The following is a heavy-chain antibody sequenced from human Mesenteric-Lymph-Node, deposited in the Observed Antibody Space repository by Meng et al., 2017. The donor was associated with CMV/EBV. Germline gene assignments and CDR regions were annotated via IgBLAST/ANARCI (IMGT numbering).Heavy chain of an antibody. D-gene: IGHD2-2*01. J-gene: IGHJ4*02. Sequence: ESLKISCAASGFTFNNYWMSWVRQAPGKGLEWIGEINDSGSTNYNPSLKSRVTISVDTSKNQFSLKLVSVTAAETAVYYCARELRYCYGTSCYGGVFEYWGQGTLVTVSS. CDR3: ARELRYCYGTSCYGGVFEY. CDR1: GFTFNNYW. CDR2: INDSGST. V-gene: IGHV4-34*01.